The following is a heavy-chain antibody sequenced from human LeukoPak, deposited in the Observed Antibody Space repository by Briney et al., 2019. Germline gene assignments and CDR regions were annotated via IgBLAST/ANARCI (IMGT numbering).Heavy chain of an antibody. CDR2: ISSSGSTI. D-gene: IGHD3-22*01. Sequence: PGGSLRLSCAASGFTFSDYYMSRIRQAPGKGLEWVSYISSSGSTIYYADSVKGRFTISRDNAKNSLYLQMNSLRAEDTAVYYCARDRSYYDSSGLPYWGQGTLVTVSS. J-gene: IGHJ4*02. V-gene: IGHV3-11*01. CDR3: ARDRSYYDSSGLPY. CDR1: GFTFSDYY.